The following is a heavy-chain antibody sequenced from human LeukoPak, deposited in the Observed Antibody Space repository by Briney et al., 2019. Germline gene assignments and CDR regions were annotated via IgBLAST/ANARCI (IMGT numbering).Heavy chain of an antibody. Sequence: SESLSLTCAVDGGSFSGYYWSWIRQPPGKGLEWIGEINHSGSTNYHPSLKTRVTISVDTSKNQFSLKLSSVTAADTAVYYCARQTGSGLFILPGGQGTLVTVSS. V-gene: IGHV4-34*01. CDR2: INHSGST. CDR3: ARQTGSGLFILP. D-gene: IGHD3/OR15-3a*01. J-gene: IGHJ4*02. CDR1: GGSFSGYY.